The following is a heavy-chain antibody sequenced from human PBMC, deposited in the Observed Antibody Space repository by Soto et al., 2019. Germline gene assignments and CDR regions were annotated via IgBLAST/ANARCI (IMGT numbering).Heavy chain of an antibody. Sequence: PGGSLRLSCAASGFTFSSYSMNWVRQAPGKGLEWVSYISSSSSTIYYADSVKGRFTISRDNAKNSLYLQMNSRRDEDTAVYYCARNPNYDFWSGYYYPEYFQHWGQGTLVTVSS. V-gene: IGHV3-48*02. J-gene: IGHJ1*01. D-gene: IGHD3-3*01. CDR2: ISSSSSTI. CDR1: GFTFSSYS. CDR3: ARNPNYDFWSGYYYPEYFQH.